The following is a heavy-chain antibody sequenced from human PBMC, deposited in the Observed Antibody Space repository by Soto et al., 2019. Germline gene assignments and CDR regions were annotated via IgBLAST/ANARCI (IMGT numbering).Heavy chain of an antibody. CDR2: ISGSGGST. CDR1: GFTLSSYA. J-gene: IGHJ4*02. CDR3: AKELILSYFEY. Sequence: GGSLRLSCAASGFTLSSYAMSWVRQAPGKGQEWVSAISGSGGSTYYADSVKGRFTISRDNSKNTLYLQMNSLRAEDTAVYYCAKELILSYFEYWGQGTLVTVSS. D-gene: IGHD2-21*01. V-gene: IGHV3-23*01.